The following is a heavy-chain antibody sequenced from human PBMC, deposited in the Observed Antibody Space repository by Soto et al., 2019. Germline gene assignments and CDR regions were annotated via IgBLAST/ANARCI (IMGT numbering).Heavy chain of an antibody. V-gene: IGHV3-33*01. CDR1: GFTFSSYG. J-gene: IGHJ4*02. Sequence: GGSLRLSCAASGFTFSSYGMHWVRQAPGKGLEWVAVIWYDGSNKYYADSVKGRFTISRDNSKNTLYLQMNSLRAEDTAVYYCARETRIAAGSLDYWGQGTLVTVSS. CDR2: IWYDGSNK. CDR3: ARETRIAAGSLDY. D-gene: IGHD6-13*01.